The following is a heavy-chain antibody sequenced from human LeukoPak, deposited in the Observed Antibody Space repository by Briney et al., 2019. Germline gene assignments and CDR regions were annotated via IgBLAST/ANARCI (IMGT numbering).Heavy chain of an antibody. CDR3: ARVTTGGNYNYYYMDV. CDR1: GGSFSGYY. V-gene: IGHV4-34*01. J-gene: IGHJ6*03. D-gene: IGHD1-1*01. CDR2: IYHSGST. Sequence: PSETLSLTCAVYGGSFSGYYWNWIRQPPGMGLEWIGEIYHSGSTNYNPSLKSRVTISVDKSKNQFSLKLSSVTAVDTAVYYCARVTTGGNYNYYYMDVWGKGTTVTVSS.